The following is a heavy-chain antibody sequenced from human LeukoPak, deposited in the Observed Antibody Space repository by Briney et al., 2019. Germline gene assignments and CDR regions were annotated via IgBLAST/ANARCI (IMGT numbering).Heavy chain of an antibody. V-gene: IGHV3-21*01. CDR3: ARDHPLVGASSYGMDV. D-gene: IGHD1-26*01. CDR2: ISSSSSYI. Sequence: GGSLRLSCAASGFTFSSYSMNWVRQAPGKGLEWVSSISSSSSYIYYADSVKGRFTISRDNAKNSPYLQMKSLRAEDTAVYYCARDHPLVGASSYGMDVWGQGNTVTVSS. CDR1: GFTFSSYS. J-gene: IGHJ6*02.